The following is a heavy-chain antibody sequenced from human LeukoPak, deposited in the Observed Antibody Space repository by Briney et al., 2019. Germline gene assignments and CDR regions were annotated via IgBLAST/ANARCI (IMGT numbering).Heavy chain of an antibody. CDR2: LYDTGST. D-gene: IGHD1-26*01. J-gene: IGHJ3*02. CDR1: GGSISVYH. Sequence: SETLSLTCTVSGGSISVYHWSWIRQPPGKGLEWIGYLYDTGSTSYNPSLKSRVTISVDTSKNQISLKLSSVTAADTAVYFCAKEGMGSEATTADGAFDIWGQGTTVTVSS. V-gene: IGHV4-59*12. CDR3: AKEGMGSEATTADGAFDI.